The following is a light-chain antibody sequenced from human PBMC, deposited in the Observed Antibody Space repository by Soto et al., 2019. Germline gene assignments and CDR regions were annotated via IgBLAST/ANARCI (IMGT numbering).Light chain of an antibody. V-gene: IGKV3-20*01. CDR1: QSVGSNY. CDR2: GTS. CDR3: QHYGSSPYT. Sequence: EIVLTQSPGTLSLSPGERATLSCRASQSVGSNYLAWYQQKPGQAPRLFIFGTSSRATGIPDRFSGSGSGTDFTLTISRLEPEDFAVYYCQHYGSSPYTFGQGTKLEIK. J-gene: IGKJ2*01.